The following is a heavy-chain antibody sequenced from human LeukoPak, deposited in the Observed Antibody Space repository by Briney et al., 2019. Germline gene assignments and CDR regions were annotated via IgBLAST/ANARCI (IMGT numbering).Heavy chain of an antibody. CDR1: GFTFSSYW. CDR2: IKQDGTET. Sequence: GGSLRLSCAASGFTFSSYWMNWVRQAPGKGLEWVAIIKQDGTETFHVDSVKGRFTISRDNVKNSPYLQMNSLRIEDAAVYYCMGGRGWLPENWGQGTLVTVSS. D-gene: IGHD3-22*01. CDR3: MGGRGWLPEN. V-gene: IGHV3-7*01. J-gene: IGHJ4*02.